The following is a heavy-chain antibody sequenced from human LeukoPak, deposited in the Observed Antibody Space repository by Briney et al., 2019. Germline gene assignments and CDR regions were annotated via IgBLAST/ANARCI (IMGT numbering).Heavy chain of an antibody. D-gene: IGHD1-1*01. CDR2: IYYTGTP. CDR3: AKTLGRGSASGWYFFNY. V-gene: IGHV4-59*01. Sequence: TSETLSLTCSVSGDSISGSYWNWIRQSPGKELEWIGNIYYTGTPKYNPSLTNRVTISADTSKGQVSLNLNSVTAPDTAVYYCAKTLGRGSASGWYFFNYWGPGLLVTVSS. CDR1: GDSISGSY. J-gene: IGHJ4*02.